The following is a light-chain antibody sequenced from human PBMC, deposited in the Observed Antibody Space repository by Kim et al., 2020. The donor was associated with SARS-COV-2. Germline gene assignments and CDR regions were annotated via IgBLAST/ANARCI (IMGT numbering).Light chain of an antibody. CDR3: QAWDSSTAWV. V-gene: IGLV3-1*01. CDR1: KLGDKY. Sequence: SYELTQPPSVSVSPGQTASITCSGDKLGDKYACWYQQKPGQSPVLVIYQDSKRPSGIPERFSGSNSGNTATLTISETQAMDEADYYCQAWDSSTAWVFGGGTQLTVL. J-gene: IGLJ3*02. CDR2: QDS.